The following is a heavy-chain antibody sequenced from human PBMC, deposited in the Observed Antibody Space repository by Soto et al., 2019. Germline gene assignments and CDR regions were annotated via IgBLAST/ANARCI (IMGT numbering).Heavy chain of an antibody. CDR1: GFTFSSYA. Sequence: EVQLLESGGGLVQPGGSLRLSCAASGFTFSSYAMSWVRQAPGKGLEWVSAISGSGGSTYYADSVKGRFTISRDNSKNTLYLQMNSLGAEDTAVYYCAKHSKSVGGSGSYGWFDPWGQGTLVTVSS. V-gene: IGHV3-23*01. CDR3: AKHSKSVGGSGSYGWFDP. J-gene: IGHJ5*02. CDR2: ISGSGGST. D-gene: IGHD3-10*01.